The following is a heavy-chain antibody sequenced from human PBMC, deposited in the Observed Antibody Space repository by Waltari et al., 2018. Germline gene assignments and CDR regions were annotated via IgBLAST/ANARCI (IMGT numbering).Heavy chain of an antibody. Sequence: ERQLVESGGGSVQPGGSLRLSCPASGFTFSSYEMKWVRQAPGKGLEWVSYISDRGTIIYYGDSVKGRFTISRDNAKKSLYLQMNSLRADDAAIYYCAGGTGNYYDGFDIWGQGTMVMVSS. CDR2: ISDRGTII. D-gene: IGHD3-22*01. V-gene: IGHV3-48*03. CDR3: AGGTGNYYDGFDI. J-gene: IGHJ3*02. CDR1: GFTFSSYE.